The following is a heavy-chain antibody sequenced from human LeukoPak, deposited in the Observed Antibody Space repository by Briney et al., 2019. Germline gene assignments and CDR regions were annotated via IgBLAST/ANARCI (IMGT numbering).Heavy chain of an antibody. Sequence: GGSLRLSCAASGFIFSTYAMSWVRQAPRKGLEWVSTISGSAGSTNYADSVRGRFTISRDNSKNTLYLQMNSLRAEDTAVYYCAKDVSSWRGYYDYWGQGTLVTVSS. CDR1: GFIFSTYA. CDR3: AKDVSSWRGYYDY. D-gene: IGHD6-13*01. V-gene: IGHV3-23*01. CDR2: ISGSAGST. J-gene: IGHJ4*02.